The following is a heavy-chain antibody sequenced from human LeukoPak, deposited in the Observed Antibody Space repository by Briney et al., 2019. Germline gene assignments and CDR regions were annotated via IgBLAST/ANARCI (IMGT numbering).Heavy chain of an antibody. J-gene: IGHJ4*02. Sequence: HTGGSLRLSCAASGFTFSNYGMHWVRQAPGKGLEWVAVIWYDGSNKYYADSVKGRLTISRDNSKNTLYLQMNSLRVEDTAVYYCARGDYGGNFDYWGQGTLVTVSS. CDR3: ARGDYGGNFDY. CDR2: IWYDGSNK. V-gene: IGHV3-33*01. CDR1: GFTFSNYG. D-gene: IGHD4-23*01.